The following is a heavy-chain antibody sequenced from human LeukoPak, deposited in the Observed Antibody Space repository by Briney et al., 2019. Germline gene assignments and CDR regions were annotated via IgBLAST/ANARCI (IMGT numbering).Heavy chain of an antibody. CDR1: GGSISSYY. Sequence: PSETLSLTCTVSGGSISSYYWSWIRQPPGKGLEWIGYIYYSGSTNYNPSLKSRVTISVDTSKNQFSLKLSSVTAADTAVYYCARGITMVRGVNTNYYYYGMDVWGQGTTVTVSS. D-gene: IGHD3-10*01. CDR3: ARGITMVRGVNTNYYYYGMDV. J-gene: IGHJ6*02. V-gene: IGHV4-59*08. CDR2: IYYSGST.